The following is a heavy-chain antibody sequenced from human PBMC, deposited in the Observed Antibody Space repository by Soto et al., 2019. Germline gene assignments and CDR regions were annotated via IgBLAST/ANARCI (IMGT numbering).Heavy chain of an antibody. Sequence: EVQLVESGGGLVQPGGSLRLSCEASGFPFRNYDMHWVRQGTGKGLEWVSGISAAGDPDYADSVEGRFTISRENAQNSFFLQMNSLRVCDTAVYYCARTDRDFYGMDVWGQGTTVIVSS. V-gene: IGHV3-13*05. CDR1: GFPFRNYD. J-gene: IGHJ6*02. CDR2: ISAAGDP. CDR3: ARTDRDFYGMDV.